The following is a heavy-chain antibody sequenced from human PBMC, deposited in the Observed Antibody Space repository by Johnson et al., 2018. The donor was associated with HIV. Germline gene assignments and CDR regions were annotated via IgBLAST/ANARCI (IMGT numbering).Heavy chain of an antibody. D-gene: IGHD5-12*01. J-gene: IGHJ3*02. CDR1: GFTFSSYG. Sequence: QVQLVESGGGVVQPGRSLRLSCAVSGFTFSSYGMHWVRQTPGKGLEWVAVISYNGTNTWYADSVKGRFTISRDNSKNTLYLQMNSLRAEDTAVYYCAKDPMVATPANAFDIWGQGTWVAVSS. CDR2: ISYNGTNT. CDR3: AKDPMVATPANAFDI. V-gene: IGHV3-33*05.